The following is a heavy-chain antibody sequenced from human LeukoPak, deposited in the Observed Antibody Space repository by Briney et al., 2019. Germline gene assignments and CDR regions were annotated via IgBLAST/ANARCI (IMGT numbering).Heavy chain of an antibody. J-gene: IGHJ4*02. CDR2: ISAYNGNT. Sequence: GSSVKVSCKASGYTFTSYGISWVRQAPGQGLEWMGWISAYNGNTNYAQKLQGRVTMTTDTSTSTAYMELRSLRSDDTAVYYCARDYPYYDILTGYSVLDYWGQGTLVTVSS. V-gene: IGHV1-18*01. CDR3: ARDYPYYDILTGYSVLDY. D-gene: IGHD3-9*01. CDR1: GYTFTSYG.